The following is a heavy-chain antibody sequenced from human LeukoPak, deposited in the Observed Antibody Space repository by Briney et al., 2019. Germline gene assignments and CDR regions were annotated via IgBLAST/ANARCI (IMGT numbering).Heavy chain of an antibody. Sequence: GGSLRLSCAASGFTFSSYAMSWVRQAPGKGLEWVSAISGSGGSTYYADSVKGRLTISRDNSKNALYLQMNSLRAEDTAVYYCVPASIAAIDYWGQGTLVTVSS. J-gene: IGHJ4*02. V-gene: IGHV3-23*01. CDR2: ISGSGGST. CDR1: GFTFSSYA. D-gene: IGHD6-6*01. CDR3: VPASIAAIDY.